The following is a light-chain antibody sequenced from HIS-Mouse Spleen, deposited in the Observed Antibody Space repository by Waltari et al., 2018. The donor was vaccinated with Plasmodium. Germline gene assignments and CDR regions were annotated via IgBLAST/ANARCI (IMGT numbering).Light chain of an antibody. J-gene: IGLJ3*02. Sequence: SYELTQPPSVSLYPGQTARITCSGDALPTKHADWYQQKSGQAPVLVIYEDSKRPSGIPERFSGSSSGTMATLTISGAQVEDEADYYCYSTDSSGNHRVFGGGTKLTVL. CDR3: YSTDSSGNHRV. CDR1: ALPTKH. CDR2: EDS. V-gene: IGLV3-10*01.